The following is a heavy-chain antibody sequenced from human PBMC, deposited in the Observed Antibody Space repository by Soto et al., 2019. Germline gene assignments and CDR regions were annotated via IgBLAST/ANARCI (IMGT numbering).Heavy chain of an antibody. Sequence: EGSLRLSCVASEFSFSRYAMTWVRQAAGKGLQWVAGLGPDGRNTFYGESVRGRFTISRDNSRNTLYLQMSSLRAEDTAVYFCVKQMTTWTDSFFDFWGQGIQVTVSS. V-gene: IGHV3-23*01. CDR3: VKQMTTWTDSFFDF. J-gene: IGHJ4*02. CDR2: LGPDGRNT. D-gene: IGHD4-17*01. CDR1: EFSFSRYA.